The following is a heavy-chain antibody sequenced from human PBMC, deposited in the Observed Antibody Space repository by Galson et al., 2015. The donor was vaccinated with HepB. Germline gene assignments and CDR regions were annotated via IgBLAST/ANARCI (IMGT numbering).Heavy chain of an antibody. CDR2: ISGSQITT. CDR1: GFTFSSYA. Sequence: SLRLSCAASGFTFSSYAMSWVRQAPGKGLEWVSAISGSQITTYYADSVKGRFTISRDNSKNTLFLQMNSLRAEDTAVYYCARDQGHHLVGATDVFDIWGQGTLVTVSS. D-gene: IGHD1-26*01. J-gene: IGHJ3*02. V-gene: IGHV3-23*01. CDR3: ARDQGHHLVGATDVFDI.